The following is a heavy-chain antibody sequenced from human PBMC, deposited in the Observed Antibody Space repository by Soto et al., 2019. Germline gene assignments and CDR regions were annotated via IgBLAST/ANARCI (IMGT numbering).Heavy chain of an antibody. J-gene: IGHJ2*01. D-gene: IGHD1-26*01. CDR1: GFTVSGIY. V-gene: IGHV3-53*02. Sequence: EVQLVETGGGLIQPGGSLRLSCAVSGFTVSGIYLSWVRQAPGMGLELVSIVYSGDSTFYAASVRGRFTISRNSSRNMVHVQMGSLRREDTAVYYCARVEPTSWYLDLWGRGPPVTVSS. CDR2: VYSGDST. CDR3: ARVEPTSWYLDL.